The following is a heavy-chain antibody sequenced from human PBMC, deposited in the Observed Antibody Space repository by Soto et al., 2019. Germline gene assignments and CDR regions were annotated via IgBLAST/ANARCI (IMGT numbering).Heavy chain of an antibody. CDR1: GYTFTGYY. J-gene: IGHJ4*02. CDR3: ARGALVYCSSTSCYTGMRGFFDY. D-gene: IGHD2-2*02. CDR2: INPNSGGT. Sequence: ASVKVSCKASGYTFTGYYMHWVRQAPGQGLEWMGWINPNSGGTNYAQKFQGRVTMTRDTSISTAYMELSRLRSDDTAVYYCARGALVYCSSTSCYTGMRGFFDYWGQGTLVTVS. V-gene: IGHV1-2*02.